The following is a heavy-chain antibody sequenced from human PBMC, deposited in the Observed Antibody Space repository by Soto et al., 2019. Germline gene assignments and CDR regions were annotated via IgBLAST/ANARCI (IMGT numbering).Heavy chain of an antibody. J-gene: IGHJ4*02. CDR2: ISAYNGNT. CDR1: GYTFTSYG. Sequence: ASVKVSCKASGYTFTSYGISWVRQAPGQGLEWMGWISAYNGNTNYAQKLQGRVTMTTDTSTSTAYMELRSLRSDDTAVYYCATALKDYYGSGSPNLDYWGQGSLVTVSS. CDR3: ATALKDYYGSGSPNLDY. D-gene: IGHD3-10*01. V-gene: IGHV1-18*01.